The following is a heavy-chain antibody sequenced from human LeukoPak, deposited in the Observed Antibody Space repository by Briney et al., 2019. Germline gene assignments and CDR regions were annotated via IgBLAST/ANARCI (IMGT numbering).Heavy chain of an antibody. V-gene: IGHV3-23*01. CDR1: GFTFSSYA. J-gene: IGHJ4*02. CDR2: ISGSGGST. CDR3: AKVPDPYYGDYVEWYDY. Sequence: GGSLRLSCAASGFTFSSYAMSWVRQAPGKGLEWVSAISGSGGSTYYADSVKGRFTISRDNSKNTLYLQMNSLRAEDTAVYYCAKVPDPYYGDYVEWYDYWGQGTLVTVSS. D-gene: IGHD4-17*01.